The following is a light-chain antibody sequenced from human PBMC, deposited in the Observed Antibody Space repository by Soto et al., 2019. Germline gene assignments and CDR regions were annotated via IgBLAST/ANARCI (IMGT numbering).Light chain of an antibody. CDR3: QQYNSYLYT. CDR2: KAS. V-gene: IGKV1-5*03. Sequence: DIQMTQSPSTLSASVGDRVTITCRASQSISSWLAWYQQKPGKAPKLLIYKASSLESGVPSRFSGSGSWTEFTLTISSLQPDDFETYYCQQYNSYLYTFGQGTKLESK. CDR1: QSISSW. J-gene: IGKJ2*01.